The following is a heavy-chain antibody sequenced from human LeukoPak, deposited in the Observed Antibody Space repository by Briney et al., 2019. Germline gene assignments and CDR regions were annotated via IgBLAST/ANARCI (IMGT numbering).Heavy chain of an antibody. D-gene: IGHD3-22*01. CDR3: AKAPPDYYDSSGYPNFDY. V-gene: IGHV3-23*01. CDR2: ISGSGGST. J-gene: IGHJ4*02. CDR1: GFTFSSYA. Sequence: GGSLRLSCAASGFTFSSYAMSWVRQAPGKGLEWVSAISGSGGSTYYADSVKGRFTISRDNSKNTLCLQMNSLRAEDTAVYYCAKAPPDYYDSSGYPNFDYWGQGTLVTVSS.